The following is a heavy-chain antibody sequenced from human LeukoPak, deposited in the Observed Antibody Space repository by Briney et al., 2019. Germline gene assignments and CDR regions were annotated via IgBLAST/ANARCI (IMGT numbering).Heavy chain of an antibody. CDR1: GGSISSSSYY. CDR2: IYTSGST. J-gene: IGHJ6*03. V-gene: IGHV4-61*02. CDR3: ARAAWGSGSFYMDV. Sequence: RTSETLSLTCTVSGGSISSSSYYWSWIRQPAGKGLEWIGRIYTSGSTNYNPSLKSRVTMSVDTSKNQFSLKLSSVTAADTAVYYCARAAWGSGSFYMDVWGKGTTVTISS. D-gene: IGHD3-10*01.